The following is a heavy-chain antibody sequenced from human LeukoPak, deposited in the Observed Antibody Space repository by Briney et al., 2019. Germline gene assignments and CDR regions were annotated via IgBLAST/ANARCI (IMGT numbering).Heavy chain of an antibody. Sequence: GGSPRLSCAASGFTFSSYSMNWVRQAPGKGLEWVSSISSSSSYIYYADSVKGRFTISRDNAKNSLYLQMNSLRAEDTAVYYCARDQYYDFWSGYLYYFDYWGQGTLVTVSS. D-gene: IGHD3-3*01. CDR2: ISSSSSYI. J-gene: IGHJ4*02. V-gene: IGHV3-21*01. CDR3: ARDQYYDFWSGYLYYFDY. CDR1: GFTFSSYS.